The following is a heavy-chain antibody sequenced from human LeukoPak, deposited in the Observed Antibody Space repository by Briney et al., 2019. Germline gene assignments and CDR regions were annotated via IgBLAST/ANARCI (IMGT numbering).Heavy chain of an antibody. CDR1: GDSICNIY. CDR3: ARAGGKYYYGSGNKGYYMDV. CDR2: INHSGST. Sequence: SENLSFNCTVSGDSICNIYWSRIRQPPGQGLEWFGEINHSGSTNYHPSLKSRVTISVDTSKNQFSLKLSSVTAADTAVYYCARAGGKYYYGSGNKGYYMDVWGKGTTVTVSS. D-gene: IGHD3-10*01. J-gene: IGHJ6*03. V-gene: IGHV4-34*01.